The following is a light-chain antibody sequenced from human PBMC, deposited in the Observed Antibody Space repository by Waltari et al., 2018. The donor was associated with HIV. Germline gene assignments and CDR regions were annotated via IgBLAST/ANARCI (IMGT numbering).Light chain of an antibody. CDR2: EVN. V-gene: IGLV2-8*01. J-gene: IGLJ3*02. Sequence: QSALTQPPSASGSPGQSVTISCTGTSSDIRCYNYVSWYQQYPGKAPKVMIHEVNKRPSGVPDRFSGSKSGNTASLTVSGLQAEDEAYYYCSSYAGSNSWVFGGGTKLTVL. CDR1: SSDIRCYNY. CDR3: SSYAGSNSWV.